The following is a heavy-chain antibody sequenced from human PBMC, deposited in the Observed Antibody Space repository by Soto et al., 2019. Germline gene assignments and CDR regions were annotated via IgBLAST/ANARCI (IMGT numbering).Heavy chain of an antibody. D-gene: IGHD6-19*01. CDR3: ARKVAVPADFYY. CDR1: GYTFTGYA. J-gene: IGHJ4*02. Sequence: QVQLVQSGAEEKKPGASVKVSCKASGYTFTGYAMHWVRQAPGQRLEWMGWINADNGNAKYSQKLQDRVTITSDTTVSTSYMEMRSLRSVDTALYYYARKVAVPADFYYSSQESLVSVYS. V-gene: IGHV1-3*05. CDR2: INADNGNA.